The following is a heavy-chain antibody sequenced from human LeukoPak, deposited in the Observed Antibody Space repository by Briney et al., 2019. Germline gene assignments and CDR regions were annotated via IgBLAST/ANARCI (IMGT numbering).Heavy chain of an antibody. CDR1: GYTFTGYY. V-gene: IGHV1-2*02. D-gene: IGHD2-15*01. CDR3: ARHRRIKLGYCSGGSCSFDH. CDR2: INPNSGGT. Sequence: ASVKVSCKASGYTFTGYYMHWVRQAPGQGREWMGWINPNSGGTNYAQKFQGRVTMTRDTSVSTAYMELSRLRSDDTAVYYCARHRRIKLGYCSGGSCSFDHWGQGTLVTVSS. J-gene: IGHJ5*02.